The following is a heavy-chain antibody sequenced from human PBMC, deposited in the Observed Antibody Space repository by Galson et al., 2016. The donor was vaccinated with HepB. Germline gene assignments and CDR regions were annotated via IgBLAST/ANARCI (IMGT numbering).Heavy chain of an antibody. CDR3: AREWGIAAAANEEAFDI. Sequence: SLRLSCAASGFTFSDYYMTWIRQAPGKGLEWVSYISTSGSSIYYADSVKGRFTISRDNAKNSLYLQMNSLRAEDTAVYYCAREWGIAAAANEEAFDIWGQGTMVTVSS. CDR1: GFTFSDYY. V-gene: IGHV3-11*01. D-gene: IGHD6-13*01. J-gene: IGHJ3*02. CDR2: ISTSGSSI.